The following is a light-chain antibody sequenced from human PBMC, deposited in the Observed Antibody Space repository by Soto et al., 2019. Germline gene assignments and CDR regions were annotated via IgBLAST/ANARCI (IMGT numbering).Light chain of an antibody. Sequence: QSVLTQPPSVSGAPGQRVPISCTGTSSNVGPGYDVHWYQQLPGTAPKVLIYDTNNRPSGVPDRFSGSKSGTSAFLAITGLEAEDEADYYCQSYDSSLSVVVFGGGTKLTVL. V-gene: IGLV1-40*01. CDR1: SSNVGPGYD. J-gene: IGLJ2*01. CDR2: DTN. CDR3: QSYDSSLSVVV.